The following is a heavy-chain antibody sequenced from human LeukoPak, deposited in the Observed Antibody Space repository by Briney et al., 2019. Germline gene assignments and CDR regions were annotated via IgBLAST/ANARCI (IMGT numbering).Heavy chain of an antibody. V-gene: IGHV3-53*01. CDR3: AKDSTYSSSWYRDYYYYYYMDV. CDR1: GFTVSSNY. J-gene: IGHJ6*03. Sequence: GGSLRLSCAASGFTVSSNYMSWVRQAPGKGLEWVSVIYSGVSTYYADSVKGRFTISRDNSKNTLYLQMNSLRAEDTAVYYCAKDSTYSSSWYRDYYYYYYMDVWGKGTTVTISS. D-gene: IGHD6-13*01. CDR2: IYSGVST.